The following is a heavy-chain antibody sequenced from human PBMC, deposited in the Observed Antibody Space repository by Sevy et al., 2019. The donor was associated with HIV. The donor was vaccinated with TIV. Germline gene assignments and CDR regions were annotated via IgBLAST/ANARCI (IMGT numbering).Heavy chain of an antibody. Sequence: GGSLRLSCAASGFTFDSYAMHWVRQVAGKGLEWVSTISGSGYATYYADSVKGRFIISRDTSRNTLYLQMNSLRVEDSAVYLCAKHRVTVFGVVVTFDSWGQGTLVTVSS. CDR1: GFTFDSYA. V-gene: IGHV3-23*01. CDR2: ISGSGYAT. D-gene: IGHD3-3*01. CDR3: AKHRVTVFGVVVTFDS. J-gene: IGHJ4*02.